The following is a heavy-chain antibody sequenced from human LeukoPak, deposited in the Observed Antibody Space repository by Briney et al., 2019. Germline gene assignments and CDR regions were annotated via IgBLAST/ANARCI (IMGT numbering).Heavy chain of an antibody. D-gene: IGHD4-23*01. Sequence: PWESLSLTCTVSGCSISSNNKHCGCIPQATGKGRVWIGSINCSGSTYYNSSLESGVILSVDTSKTQYSLRLSSMTAATTAVYYCARLHYGGNYGYYYYYMDVWGKGTPVTVSS. V-gene: IGHV4-39*01. CDR1: GCSISSNNKH. J-gene: IGHJ6*03. CDR3: ARLHYGGNYGYYYYYMDV. CDR2: INCSGST.